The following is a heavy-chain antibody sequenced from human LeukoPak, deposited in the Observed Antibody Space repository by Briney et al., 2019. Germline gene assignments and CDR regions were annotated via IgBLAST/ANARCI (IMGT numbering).Heavy chain of an antibody. CDR2: ISYDGSNK. CDR3: AKEPPYQIFGIVPGAVDV. V-gene: IGHV3-30*18. J-gene: IGHJ3*01. D-gene: IGHD3-3*01. CDR1: GFTFSSYG. Sequence: GRSLRLSCAASGFTFSSYGMHWVRQAPGKGLEWVAVISYDGSNKYYADSVKGRFTISRDNSKNTLYLQMNSLRAEDTAVYYCAKEPPYQIFGIVPGAVDVWGRGTMVTVSS.